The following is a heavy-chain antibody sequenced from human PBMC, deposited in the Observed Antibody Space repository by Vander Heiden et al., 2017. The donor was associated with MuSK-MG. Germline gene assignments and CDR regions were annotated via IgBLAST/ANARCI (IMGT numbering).Heavy chain of an antibody. CDR3: AKERRDGYNYGCHN. V-gene: IGHV3-23*01. J-gene: IGHJ4*02. D-gene: IGHD5-12*01. CDR2: VSGTTGST. Sequence: EVQLLESGGGLIQPGGSLRLSCAASGFTFSSYVMSWVRQAPGKGLEWVSGVSGTTGSTYYTDSVKGRFTISRDNSKNTLYLQMNSLRAEDTAVYYCAKERRDGYNYGCHNWGQGTLVTVSS. CDR1: GFTFSSYV.